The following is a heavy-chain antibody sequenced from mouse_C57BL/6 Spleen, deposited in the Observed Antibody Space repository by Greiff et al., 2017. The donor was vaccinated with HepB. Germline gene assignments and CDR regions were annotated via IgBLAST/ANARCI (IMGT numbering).Heavy chain of an antibody. CDR2: ISYSGST. J-gene: IGHJ4*01. CDR1: GYSITSDY. Sequence: EVQLQQSGPGLAKPSQTLSLTCSVTGYSITSDYWNWIRKFPGNKLEYMGYISYSGSTYYNPSLKSRISITRDTSKNQYYLQLNSVTTEDPATYYCARSRRNGIYAMDYWGQGTSVTVSS. V-gene: IGHV3-8*01. CDR3: ARSRRNGIYAMDY. D-gene: IGHD2-1*01.